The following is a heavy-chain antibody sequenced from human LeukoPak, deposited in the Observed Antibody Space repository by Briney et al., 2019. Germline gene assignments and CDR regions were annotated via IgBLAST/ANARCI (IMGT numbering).Heavy chain of an antibody. CDR2: INHSGST. V-gene: IGHV4-34*01. Sequence: SETLSLTCAVYGGSFSGYYWSWIRQPPGKGLEWIGEINHSGSTNYNPSLKSRVTISVDTSKNQFPLKLSSVTAADTAVYYCARQLFGGSGSYWHYGMDVWGQGTTVTVSS. D-gene: IGHD3-10*01. CDR3: ARQLFGGSGSYWHYGMDV. CDR1: GGSFSGYY. J-gene: IGHJ6*02.